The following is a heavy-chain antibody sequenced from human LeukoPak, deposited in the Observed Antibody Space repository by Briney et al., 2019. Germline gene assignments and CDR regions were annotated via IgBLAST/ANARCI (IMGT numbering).Heavy chain of an antibody. V-gene: IGHV4-4*07. CDR1: GGSISSYY. Sequence: SETLSLTCTVSGGSISSYYWSWIRQPAGKGLEWIGRIYTSGSTNYNPSLKSRVTMSVDTSKNQFSLKLSSVTAADTAVYYCARDWGGIYCGGDCLFWYFDLWGRGTLVTVSS. J-gene: IGHJ2*01. D-gene: IGHD2-21*02. CDR3: ARDWGGIYCGGDCLFWYFDL. CDR2: IYTSGST.